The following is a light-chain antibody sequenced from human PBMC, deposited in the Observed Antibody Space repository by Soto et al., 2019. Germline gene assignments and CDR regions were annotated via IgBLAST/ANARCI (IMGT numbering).Light chain of an antibody. Sequence: DIHMTQSPSTLSASVGDRVTITLRASQSISSWLAWYQQKPGKAPKVLIYDASSLESGVPSRFSGSGSGTEFSLTISSLQPDDFATYYCQHYNSYSEAFGQGTKVDIK. J-gene: IGKJ1*01. CDR2: DAS. V-gene: IGKV1-5*01. CDR3: QHYNSYSEA. CDR1: QSISSW.